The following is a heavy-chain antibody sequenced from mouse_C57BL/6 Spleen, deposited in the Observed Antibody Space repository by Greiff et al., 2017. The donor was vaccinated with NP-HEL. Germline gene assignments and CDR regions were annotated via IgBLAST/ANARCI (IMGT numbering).Heavy chain of an antibody. CDR1: GYTFTDYY. Sequence: VQLQQSGPELVKPGASVKISCKASGYTFTDYYMNWVKQSHGKSLEWIGDINPNNGGTSYNQKFKGKATLTVDKSSSTAYMELRSLTSEDSAVYYCARLDMVTTAGYWGQGTTLTVSS. D-gene: IGHD2-2*01. CDR2: INPNNGGT. V-gene: IGHV1-26*01. J-gene: IGHJ2*01. CDR3: ARLDMVTTAGY.